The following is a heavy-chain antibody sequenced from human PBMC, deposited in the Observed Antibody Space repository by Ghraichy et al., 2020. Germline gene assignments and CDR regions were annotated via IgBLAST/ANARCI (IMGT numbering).Heavy chain of an antibody. CDR2: IYSGGST. CDR3: ARFVGRRSYFDY. Sequence: GGSLRLSCTASGFTVSSNYMSWVRQAPGKGLEWVSVIYSGGSTYYADSVKGRFTISRDNSKNTLYLQMNSLRAEDTAVYYCARFVGRRSYFDYWGQGTLVTVSS. J-gene: IGHJ4*02. V-gene: IGHV3-53*01. D-gene: IGHD3-16*01. CDR1: GFTVSSNY.